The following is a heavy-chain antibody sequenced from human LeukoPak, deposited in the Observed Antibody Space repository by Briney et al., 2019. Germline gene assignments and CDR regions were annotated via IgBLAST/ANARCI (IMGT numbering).Heavy chain of an antibody. CDR3: ARDQLGFSPHVFDI. V-gene: IGHV1-18*01. CDR2: ISAYNGNT. J-gene: IGHJ3*02. CDR1: GYTFTSYG. D-gene: IGHD2-2*01. Sequence: ASGKVSCKASGYTFTSYGISWVRQAPGQGLEWMGWISAYNGNTNYAQKLQGRVTMTTDTSTSTAYMELRSLRSDDTAVYYCARDQLGFSPHVFDIWGQGTMVTVSS.